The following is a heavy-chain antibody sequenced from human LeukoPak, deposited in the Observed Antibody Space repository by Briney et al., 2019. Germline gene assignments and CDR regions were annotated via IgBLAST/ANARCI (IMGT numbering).Heavy chain of an antibody. J-gene: IGHJ4*02. CDR3: ARDSADYGDYDY. Sequence: GASVKVSCKASGYTFTSYFMHWVRQAPGQGLDWMGIINPSGGSTSYAQKFQGRVTMTRDTSTSTVYMELSSLRSEDTAVYYCARDSADYGDYDYWGLGTLVTVSS. V-gene: IGHV1-46*01. CDR1: GYTFTSYF. CDR2: INPSGGST. D-gene: IGHD4-17*01.